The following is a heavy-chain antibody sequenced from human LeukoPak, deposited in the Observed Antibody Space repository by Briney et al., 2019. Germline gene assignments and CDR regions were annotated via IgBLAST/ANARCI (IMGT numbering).Heavy chain of an antibody. J-gene: IGHJ4*02. CDR3: ASGGTYYDSSGYYFDY. CDR1: GGSISSYY. D-gene: IGHD3-22*01. CDR2: IYYSGST. V-gene: IGHV4-59*01. Sequence: SETLSLTCTVSGGSISSYYWGWIRQPPGKGLEWIGYIYYSGSTNYNPSLKSRVTISVDTSKNQFSLKLSSVTAADTAVYYCASGGTYYDSSGYYFDYWGQGTLVTVSS.